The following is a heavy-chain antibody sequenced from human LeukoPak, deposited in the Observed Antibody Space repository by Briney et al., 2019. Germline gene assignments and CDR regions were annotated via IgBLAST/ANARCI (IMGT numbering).Heavy chain of an antibody. CDR3: ATDFTFIPYDSSGYYYRNDY. V-gene: IGHV1-8*02. Sequence: ASVKVSCKASGYTFTSYDINWVRQATGQGLEWMGWMNPNSGNTGYAQKFQGRVTMTEDTSTDTAYMELSSLRSEDTAVYYCATDFTFIPYDSSGYYYRNDYWGQGTLVTVSS. CDR2: MNPNSGNT. D-gene: IGHD3-22*01. J-gene: IGHJ4*02. CDR1: GYTFTSYD.